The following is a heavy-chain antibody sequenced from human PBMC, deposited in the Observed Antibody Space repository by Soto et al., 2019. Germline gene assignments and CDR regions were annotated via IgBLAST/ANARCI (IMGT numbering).Heavy chain of an antibody. CDR3: ATEGGYYDSSGYYRPGAFDI. CDR2: IIPILGIA. V-gene: IGHV1-69*02. CDR1: GGTFSSYT. J-gene: IGHJ3*02. D-gene: IGHD3-22*01. Sequence: ASVKVSCKASGGTFSSYTISWVRQAPGQGLEWMGRIIPILGIANYAQKFQGRVTITADKSTSTAYMELSSLRSEDTAVYYCATEGGYYDSSGYYRPGAFDIWGQGTMVTVSS.